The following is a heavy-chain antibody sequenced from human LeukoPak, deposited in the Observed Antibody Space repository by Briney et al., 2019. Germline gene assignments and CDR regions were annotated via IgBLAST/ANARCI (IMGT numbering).Heavy chain of an antibody. D-gene: IGHD2-21*02. J-gene: IGHJ3*02. V-gene: IGHV4-39*01. CDR3: ARRRGDPGAFDI. CDR2: FYYRGNT. CDR1: GGSVTISSGYY. Sequence: SETLSLTCSVSGGSVTISSGYYWAWIRQPPGKGLEWIGSFYYRGNTYYNLSLKSRLTISVDTSKNQFSLKMSSVTATDSAIYYCARRRGDPGAFDIWGQGTQVTVSS.